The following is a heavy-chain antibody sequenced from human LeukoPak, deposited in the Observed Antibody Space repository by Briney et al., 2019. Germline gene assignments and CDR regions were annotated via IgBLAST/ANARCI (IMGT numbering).Heavy chain of an antibody. V-gene: IGHV1-2*02. J-gene: IGHJ5*01. CDR1: GYTFTGYY. CDR2: INPNSGGT. D-gene: IGHD2-21*02. Sequence: GASVKVSCKASGYTFTGYYMHWVRQAPGQRLEWMGWINPNSGGTNYAQKFQGRVTMTRGTSLSTAYMELSRLRCDDTAVYYCARELTDCGGDCYRNWFDSWGQGTLVTVSS. CDR3: ARELTDCGGDCYRNWFDS.